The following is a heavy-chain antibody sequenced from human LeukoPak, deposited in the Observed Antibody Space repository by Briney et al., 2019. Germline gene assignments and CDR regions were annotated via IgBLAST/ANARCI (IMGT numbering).Heavy chain of an antibody. J-gene: IGHJ6*03. CDR2: ISAYNGNT. D-gene: IGHD2-2*01. CDR1: GYTFSSYG. V-gene: IGHV1-18*01. CDR3: ARGPIIDIVIVPAADDYYYMDV. Sequence: ASVKVSCKASGYTFSSYGITWVRQAPGQGLEWMGWISAYNGNTKYPQKLQGRVTMTTDTSTSTAYMELRSLRSDDTAVYYCARGPIIDIVIVPAADDYYYMDVWGKGTTVTVSS.